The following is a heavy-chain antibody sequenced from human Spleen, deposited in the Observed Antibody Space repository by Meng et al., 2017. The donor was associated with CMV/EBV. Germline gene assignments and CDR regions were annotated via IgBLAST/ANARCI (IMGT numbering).Heavy chain of an antibody. Sequence: GGSLRLSCAASGFTFSSYAMSWVRQAPGKGLEWVSAISGSGGSTYYADSVKGRFTISRDNSKNTLYLQMNSLRAEDTAVYYCAKESPAIAATAMRYFEYWGQGTLVTVSS. CDR2: ISGSGGST. V-gene: IGHV3-23*01. D-gene: IGHD6-13*01. CDR1: GFTFSSYA. J-gene: IGHJ4*02. CDR3: AKESPAIAATAMRYFEY.